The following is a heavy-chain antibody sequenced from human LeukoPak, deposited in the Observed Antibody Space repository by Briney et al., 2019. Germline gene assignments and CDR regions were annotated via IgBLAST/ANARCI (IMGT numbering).Heavy chain of an antibody. J-gene: IGHJ4*02. Sequence: GGSLRLFCAASGFTFSSYGMSWVRQAPGKGLEWVSYISSSSSTIYYADSVKGRFTISRDNAKNSLYLQMNSLRAEDTAVYYCARVNRMVPGYCSGGTCPGDYWGQGTLVTVSS. CDR3: ARVNRMVPGYCSGGTCPGDY. CDR2: ISSSSSTI. CDR1: GFTFSSYG. D-gene: IGHD2-15*01. V-gene: IGHV3-48*01.